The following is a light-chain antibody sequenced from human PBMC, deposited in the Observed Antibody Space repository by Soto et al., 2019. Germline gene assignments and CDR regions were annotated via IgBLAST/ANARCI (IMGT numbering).Light chain of an antibody. CDR3: CSYAGSYV. J-gene: IGLJ1*01. CDR1: SSDVGSYNL. CDR2: EGG. V-gene: IGLV2-23*01. Sequence: QSALTQPASVSGSPGQSITITFSCTGSSSDVGSYNLVSWYQKNPGKSPKLMIYEGGKRPSGVSNRFSGSKSGNTASLTITGLQAEDEADYYCCSYAGSYVFGTGTKLTVL.